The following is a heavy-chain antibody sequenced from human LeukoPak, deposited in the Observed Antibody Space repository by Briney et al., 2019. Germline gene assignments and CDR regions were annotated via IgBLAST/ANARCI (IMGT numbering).Heavy chain of an antibody. CDR3: ARLARYHLLEASDI. D-gene: IGHD2-2*01. CDR1: GYTFNEFG. V-gene: IGHV1-18*01. CDR2: ISAYDGGT. Sequence: ASVKVSCKASGYTFNEFGISWVRQAPGQGLEWMGWISAYDGGTRYAQSLQGRLSMTTETSTTTAYMELRSLRSDDTAVYYCARLARYHLLEASDIRGQGTMVTVSS. J-gene: IGHJ3*02.